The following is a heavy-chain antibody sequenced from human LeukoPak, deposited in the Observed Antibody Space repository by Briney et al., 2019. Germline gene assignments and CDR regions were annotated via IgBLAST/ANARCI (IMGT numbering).Heavy chain of an antibody. CDR3: ASPSRGCSSTSCYRPWDY. Sequence: ASVKVSCKASGYTFTGYYTHWVRQAPGQGLEWMGWINPNSGGTNYAQKFQGRVTMTRDTSISTAYMALSRLRSDDTAVYYCASPSRGCSSTSCYRPWDYWGQGTLVTVSS. J-gene: IGHJ4*02. D-gene: IGHD2-2*01. CDR1: GYTFTGYY. V-gene: IGHV1-2*02. CDR2: INPNSGGT.